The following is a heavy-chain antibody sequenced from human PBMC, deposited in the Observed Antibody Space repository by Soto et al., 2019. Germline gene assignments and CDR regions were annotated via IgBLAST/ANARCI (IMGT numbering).Heavy chain of an antibody. CDR3: AKDSLPGIAASGTVY. V-gene: IGHV3-23*01. D-gene: IGHD6-13*01. CDR2: VSGRDTYT. J-gene: IGHJ4*02. Sequence: EMQLLESGGGLVQPGGSLRLPCVASGFTFSNYAMSWVRQFPGKGLEWVAVVSGRDTYTAYAESVKGRFTISRDNSRNTLYLQMNSLRVEDTALYYCAKDSLPGIAASGTVYWGQGTLVTVSS. CDR1: GFTFSNYA.